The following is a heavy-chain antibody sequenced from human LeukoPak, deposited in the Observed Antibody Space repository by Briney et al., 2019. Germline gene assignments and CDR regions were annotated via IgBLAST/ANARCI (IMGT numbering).Heavy chain of an antibody. CDR3: ARDSYYGGTQDY. CDR2: INWNGGRT. J-gene: IGHJ4*02. V-gene: IGHV3-20*04. CDR1: GFTFDDYG. D-gene: IGHD4-23*01. Sequence: PGGSLRLSCAASGFTFDDYGMSWVRQAPGKGLEWVSGINWNGGRTGYVDSVKGRFTISRDNAKNSLYLQMNSLRAEDTAVYYCARDSYYGGTQDYWGQGTLVTVSS.